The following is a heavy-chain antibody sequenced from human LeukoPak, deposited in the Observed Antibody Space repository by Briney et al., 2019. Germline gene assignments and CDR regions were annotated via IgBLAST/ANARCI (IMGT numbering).Heavy chain of an antibody. CDR1: GYTFTGYY. CDR3: ARDLGNYYDSSGYFQFDY. Sequence: GASVKVSCKASGYTFTGYYMHWVRQAPGQGLEWMGRINPNSGGTTYAQKFQGRVTMTRDTSISTAYMELSRLRSDDTAVYYCARDLGNYYDSSGYFQFDYWGQGTLVTVSS. CDR2: INPNSGGT. D-gene: IGHD3-22*01. J-gene: IGHJ4*02. V-gene: IGHV1-2*06.